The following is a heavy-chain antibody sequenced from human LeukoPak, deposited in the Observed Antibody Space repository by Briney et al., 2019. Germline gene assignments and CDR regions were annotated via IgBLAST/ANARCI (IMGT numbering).Heavy chain of an antibody. CDR2: IYYSGST. CDR1: GGSISGYY. CDR3: ARQSPAYSSSWYAPYYSGLDV. J-gene: IGHJ6*02. V-gene: IGHV4-39*01. D-gene: IGHD6-13*01. Sequence: KSSETLSLTCTVSGGSISGYYWAWIRQPPGKGLEWIGIIYYSGSTYYNPSLKSRVTISVDTSKNQFSLNLNSVTAADTAVYYCARQSPAYSSSWYAPYYSGLDVWGQGTTVTVSS.